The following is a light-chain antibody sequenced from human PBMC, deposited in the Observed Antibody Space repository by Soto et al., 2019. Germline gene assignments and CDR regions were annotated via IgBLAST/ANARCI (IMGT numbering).Light chain of an antibody. Sequence: QSALTQPASVSGSPGQSISISCTGSSSDVGAYNYVAWYQQKPGKAPKLLIYEVDNRPSGISHRFSGSKSGNTASLTISGLRTEDEADYYCSSYTVINTAVFGGGTKVTVL. CDR1: SSDVGAYNY. CDR3: SSYTVINTAV. V-gene: IGLV2-14*01. J-gene: IGLJ3*02. CDR2: EVD.